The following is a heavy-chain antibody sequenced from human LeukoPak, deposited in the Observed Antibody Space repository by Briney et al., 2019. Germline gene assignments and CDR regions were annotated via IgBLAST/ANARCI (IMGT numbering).Heavy chain of an antibody. CDR1: GGSFSGYY. J-gene: IGHJ5*02. CDR3: ARGFLRIAARLNWFDP. Sequence: SETLSLTCAVYGGSFSGYYWSWIRQPPGKGLEWIGEINHSGSTNYNPSLKSRVTISVDTSKNQFSLKLSSVTAADTAVYYCARGFLRIAARLNWFDPWGQGTLVTVSS. V-gene: IGHV4-34*01. CDR2: INHSGST. D-gene: IGHD6-6*01.